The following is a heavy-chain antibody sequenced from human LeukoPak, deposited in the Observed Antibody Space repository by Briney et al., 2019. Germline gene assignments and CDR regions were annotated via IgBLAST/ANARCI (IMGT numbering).Heavy chain of an antibody. CDR3: ARAAIVVVTAIENWFDP. CDR2: IIPIFGTA. CDR1: GGTFSSYA. D-gene: IGHD2-21*02. J-gene: IGHJ5*02. Sequence: GASVTVSSKASGGTFSSYAISWVRQAPGQGLEWMGGIIPIFGTANYAQKFQGRVTITADESTSTAYMELRSLRSDDTAVYYCARAAIVVVTAIENWFDPWGQGTLVTVSS. V-gene: IGHV1-69*13.